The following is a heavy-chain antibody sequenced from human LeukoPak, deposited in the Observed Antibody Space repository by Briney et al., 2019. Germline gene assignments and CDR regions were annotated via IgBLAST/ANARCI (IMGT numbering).Heavy chain of an antibody. V-gene: IGHV3-23*01. CDR1: GFTFSSYA. CDR3: AKGEEQWLAFFDY. Sequence: PGGSLRLSCAASGFTFSSYAMSWVRQAPGKGLEWVSAISGSGGSTYYADSVKGRFTISRGNSKNTLYLQMNSLRAEDTAVYYCAKGEEQWLAFFDYWGQGTLVTVSS. J-gene: IGHJ4*02. CDR2: ISGSGGST. D-gene: IGHD6-19*01.